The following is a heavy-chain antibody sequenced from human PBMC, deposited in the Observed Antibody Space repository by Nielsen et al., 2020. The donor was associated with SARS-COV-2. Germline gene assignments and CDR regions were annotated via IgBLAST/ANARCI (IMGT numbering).Heavy chain of an antibody. D-gene: IGHD4-17*01. CDR3: AKVDYGDYEGYFDL. CDR1: GFTFDDYA. CDR2: ISWNSGSI. Sequence: SLKISCAASGFTFDDYAMHWVRQAPGKGLEWVSGISWNSGSIGYADSVKGRFTISRDNAKNSLYLQMNSLRAEDTALYYCAKVDYGDYEGYFDLWGRGTLVTVSS. V-gene: IGHV3-9*01. J-gene: IGHJ2*01.